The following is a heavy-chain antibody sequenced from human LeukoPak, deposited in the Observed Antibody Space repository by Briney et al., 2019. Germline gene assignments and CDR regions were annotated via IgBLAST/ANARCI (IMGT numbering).Heavy chain of an antibody. D-gene: IGHD6-13*01. J-gene: IGHJ3*02. CDR1: GGPISDYY. Sequence: SETLSLTCTVSGGPISDYYWTWIRQPPGKGLEWVGYIYYSGSTNYNPSLKSRLTISVDTSKSQFSLKLSSVTAADTAVYYCARGLLGYSSSWLGVAFDIWGQGTMVSVSS. CDR2: IYYSGST. V-gene: IGHV4-59*01. CDR3: ARGLLGYSSSWLGVAFDI.